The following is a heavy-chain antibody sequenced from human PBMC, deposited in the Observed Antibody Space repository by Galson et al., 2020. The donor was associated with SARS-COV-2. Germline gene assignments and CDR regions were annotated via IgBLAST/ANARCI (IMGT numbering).Heavy chain of an antibody. D-gene: IGHD3-16*01. CDR1: GFTFSNYA. CDR3: AKDGGGWLTMGGYYFDY. CDR2: LSGGGGNT. J-gene: IGHJ4*02. V-gene: IGHV3-23*01. Sequence: TGGSLRLSCAASGFTFSNYAMNWVRQAPGKGLEWVSGLSGGGGNTYYADSVKGRFTISRDNSKNTLYLQMNSLKAEDTAVYYCAKDGGGWLTMGGYYFDYWGQGTLVTVSA.